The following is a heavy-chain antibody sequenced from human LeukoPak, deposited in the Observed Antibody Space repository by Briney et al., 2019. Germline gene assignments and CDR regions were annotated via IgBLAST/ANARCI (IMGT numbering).Heavy chain of an antibody. CDR1: GYTFTSYD. J-gene: IGHJ4*02. Sequence: ASVKVSCKASGYTFTSYDINWVRQATGQGLEWMGWMNPNSGNTAYAQKFQGRVTMTRDTSKSTAYMELSSLRSDDAAVYYCARGRGSRSFDYWGQGTLDTVSS. D-gene: IGHD6-13*01. CDR3: ARGRGSRSFDY. CDR2: MNPNSGNT. V-gene: IGHV1-8*01.